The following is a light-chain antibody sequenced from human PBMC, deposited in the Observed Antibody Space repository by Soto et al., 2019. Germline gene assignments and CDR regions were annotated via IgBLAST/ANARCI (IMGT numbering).Light chain of an antibody. CDR2: DAS. CDR3: HQYGSSPRLT. V-gene: IGKV3-20*01. J-gene: IGKJ4*01. Sequence: EIVLTMSPGTLSLSPEERARLSCRASLTVRDNYLAWYQQKAGQAPRLVTYDASTRATGIPDRFSAGGSGTDFTLTISDVQPEDFAVYYCHQYGSSPRLTFGGGTKVDI. CDR1: LTVRDNY.